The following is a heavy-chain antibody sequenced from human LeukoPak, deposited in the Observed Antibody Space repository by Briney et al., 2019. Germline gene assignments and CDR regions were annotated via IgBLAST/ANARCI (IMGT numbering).Heavy chain of an antibody. V-gene: IGHV1-69*02. CDR1: GGTFSSYT. CDR2: IIPILGIA. CDR3: ARVLRRGYSYGPFDY. D-gene: IGHD5-18*01. Sequence: SVKVSCKASGGTFSSYTISWVRQAPGQGLEWMGRIIPILGIANYAQKFQGRVTITADKSTSTAYMELSSLRSEDTAVYYCARVLRRGYSYGPFDYWGQGTLVTVSS. J-gene: IGHJ4*02.